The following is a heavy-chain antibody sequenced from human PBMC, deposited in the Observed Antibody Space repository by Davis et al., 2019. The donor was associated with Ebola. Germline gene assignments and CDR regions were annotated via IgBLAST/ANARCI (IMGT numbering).Heavy chain of an antibody. CDR2: IKEDGSDK. V-gene: IGHV3-7*01. CDR1: GFTFSTYW. Sequence: GESLKISCAASGFTFSTYWMSWVRQAPGKGPEWVANIKEDGSDKYYVDSVKGRFTISRENAKNSLYLQMNSLRAEDTAVYYCARPLGGGSGSYSPPWYGMDVWGQGTTVTVSS. CDR3: ARPLGGGSGSYSPPWYGMDV. J-gene: IGHJ6*02. D-gene: IGHD3-10*01.